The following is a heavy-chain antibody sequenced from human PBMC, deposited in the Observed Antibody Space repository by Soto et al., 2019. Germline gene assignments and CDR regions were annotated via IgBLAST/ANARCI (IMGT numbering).Heavy chain of an antibody. Sequence: SETLSLTCTVCGDSINSGSFYWTWIRQHPGEGLGWIGYIHYSGSTYYNPSLKSRLNISVDTSKNQFSLKLASVTAADTALYYCARIYRDCNSSSCYNFDFFGQRALVAVCS. D-gene: IGHD2-2*01. CDR2: IHYSGST. V-gene: IGHV4-31*03. J-gene: IGHJ4*02. CDR3: ARIYRDCNSSSCYNFDF. CDR1: GDSINSGSFY.